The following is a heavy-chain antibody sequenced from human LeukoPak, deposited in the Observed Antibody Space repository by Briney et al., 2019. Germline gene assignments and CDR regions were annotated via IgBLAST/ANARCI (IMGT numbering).Heavy chain of an antibody. CDR1: GYTFTGYY. V-gene: IGHV1-2*02. Sequence: ASVKVSCKASGYTFTGYYMHWVRQAPGQGLEWMGWINPNSGGTNYAQKFQGRVTMTRDTSISTAYMELSRLRSDDTAVYYCARLDTIIGLYFDYWGQGTLVTVSS. CDR2: INPNSGGT. J-gene: IGHJ4*02. D-gene: IGHD3-3*01. CDR3: ARLDTIIGLYFDY.